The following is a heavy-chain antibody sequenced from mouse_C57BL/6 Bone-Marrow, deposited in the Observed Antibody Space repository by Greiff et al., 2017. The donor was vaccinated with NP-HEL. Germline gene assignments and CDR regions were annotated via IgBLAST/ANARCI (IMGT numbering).Heavy chain of an antibody. Sequence: VKLQESGAELARPGASVKLSCKASGYTFTSYGISWVKQRTGQGLEWIGEIYPRSGNTYYNEKFKGKATLTADKSSSTAYMELRSLTSEDSAVYFCASSDSSGLGGFAYWGQGTLVTVSA. CDR1: GYTFTSYG. J-gene: IGHJ3*01. CDR2: IYPRSGNT. V-gene: IGHV1-81*01. CDR3: ASSDSSGLGGFAY. D-gene: IGHD3-2*02.